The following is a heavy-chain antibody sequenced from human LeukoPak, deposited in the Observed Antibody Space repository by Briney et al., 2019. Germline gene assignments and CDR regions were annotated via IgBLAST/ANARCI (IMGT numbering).Heavy chain of an antibody. CDR1: GFTFSNYW. CDR3: ARVAYAYASGRRFDN. D-gene: IGHD6-19*01. Sequence: GGSLRLSCAASGFTFSNYWMTWVRQAPGKGLEWVASITQDGSDKYYVDSVKGRFTFSRDNAKNSLYLQMNSLRDEDTAVYYCARVAYAYASGRRFDNWGQGTLVIVSS. V-gene: IGHV3-7*01. CDR2: ITQDGSDK. J-gene: IGHJ4*02.